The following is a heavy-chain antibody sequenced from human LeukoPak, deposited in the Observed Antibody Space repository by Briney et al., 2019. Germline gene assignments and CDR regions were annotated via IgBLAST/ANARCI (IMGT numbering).Heavy chain of an antibody. D-gene: IGHD3-22*01. CDR2: ISSSSSTI. Sequence: GGSLRLSCAASGFTFSSYSMNWVRQAPGKGLEWVSYISSSSSTIYYADSVKGRFTISRDNAKNSLYLQMNSLRAEDTAVYYCARDEAAYRDYYDSSGYPWGQGTLVTVSS. CDR3: ARDEAAYRDYYDSSGYP. CDR1: GFTFSSYS. J-gene: IGHJ5*02. V-gene: IGHV3-48*04.